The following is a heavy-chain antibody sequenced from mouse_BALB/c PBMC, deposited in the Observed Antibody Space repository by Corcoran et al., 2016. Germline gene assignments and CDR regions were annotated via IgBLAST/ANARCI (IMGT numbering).Heavy chain of an antibody. Sequence: QIQLVQYGPELKKPGETVKISCKASGYTFTNYGMNWVKQAPGKGLKGMGWINTYTGEPTYADDFKGRFAFSLETSASTAYLQINNLKNDDTATYFCARKDYYGSSYAMDYWGQGTSVTVSS. V-gene: IGHV9-3-1*01. CDR3: ARKDYYGSSYAMDY. J-gene: IGHJ4*01. CDR1: GYTFTNYG. D-gene: IGHD1-1*01. CDR2: INTYTGEP.